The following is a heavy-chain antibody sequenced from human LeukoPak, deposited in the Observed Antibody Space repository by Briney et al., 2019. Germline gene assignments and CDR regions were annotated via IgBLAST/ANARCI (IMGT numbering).Heavy chain of an antibody. CDR2: IIPIFGTA. D-gene: IGHD3-22*01. J-gene: IGHJ4*01. Sequence: ASVKVSCKASGGTFSSYAISWVRQAPGQGLEWMGGIIPIFGTANYAQKFQGRVTITADESTSTAYMELSSLRSEDTAVYYCARGDLHYYDSSGYPTATDFDYWGQEPWSPSPQ. CDR3: ARGDLHYYDSSGYPTATDFDY. CDR1: GGTFSSYA. V-gene: IGHV1-69*01.